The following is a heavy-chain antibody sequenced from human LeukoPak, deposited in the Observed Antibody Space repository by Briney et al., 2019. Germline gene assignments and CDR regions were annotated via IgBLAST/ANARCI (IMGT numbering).Heavy chain of an antibody. D-gene: IGHD3-22*01. CDR3: AKDRPNYYDSSGHYYRQNGDY. Sequence: PGGSLRLSCAASGFTFSIYAMSWVRQAPGKGLEWVSSSTSSGGTTYYADSVKGRFTISRDNSKGTLYLQMNSLRAEDTAVYYCAKDRPNYYDSSGHYYRQNGDYWGQGTLVTVSS. V-gene: IGHV3-23*01. CDR1: GFTFSIYA. CDR2: STSSGGTT. J-gene: IGHJ4*02.